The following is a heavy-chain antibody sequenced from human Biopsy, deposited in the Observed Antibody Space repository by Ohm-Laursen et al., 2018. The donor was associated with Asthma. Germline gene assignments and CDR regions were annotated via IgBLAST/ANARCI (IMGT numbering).Heavy chain of an antibody. CDR2: TNERGVT. CDR3: ARGPELDV. V-gene: IGHV4-34*01. J-gene: IGHJ6*02. Sequence: GTLSLTCAVYPGSFSGFFWTWIRRSPGKGLEWIGETNERGVTNNNPSLKSRVIISIDTYWNRVSLKLTSVTAADTAVYYCARGPELDVWGQGTTVTVSS. CDR1: PGSFSGFF.